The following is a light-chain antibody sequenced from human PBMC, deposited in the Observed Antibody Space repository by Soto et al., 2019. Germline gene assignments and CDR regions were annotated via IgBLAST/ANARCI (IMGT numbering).Light chain of an antibody. J-gene: IGKJ1*01. CDR3: QQYNNYWT. V-gene: IGKV1-5*01. CDR2: YAS. Sequence: DIQMTQSPSTLSASVGDRVTITCRASQSISRWLVWYQQKPGKAPKLLIYYASSLESGVPSRFSGSGSGTAFTLTISSLQPDDFATYYCQQYNNYWTFGQGTKVEIK. CDR1: QSISRW.